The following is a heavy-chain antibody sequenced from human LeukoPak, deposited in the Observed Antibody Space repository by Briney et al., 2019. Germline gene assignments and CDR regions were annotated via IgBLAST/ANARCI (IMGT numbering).Heavy chain of an antibody. V-gene: IGHV3-23*01. Sequence: GGSLRLSCAASGFTFSSYAMSWVRQAPGKGLEWVSAISGSGGSTYYADSVKGRFTISRDNSKNTLCLQMNSLRAEDTAVYYCAKDGGLPYSGSYYPYYFDYWGQGTLVTVSS. CDR1: GFTFSSYA. D-gene: IGHD1-26*01. CDR2: ISGSGGST. CDR3: AKDGGLPYSGSYYPYYFDY. J-gene: IGHJ4*02.